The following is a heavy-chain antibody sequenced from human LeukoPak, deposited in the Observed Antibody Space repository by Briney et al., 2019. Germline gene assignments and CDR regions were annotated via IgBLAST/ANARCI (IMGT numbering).Heavy chain of an antibody. V-gene: IGHV4-61*02. CDR2: IYTSGST. CDR3: ARENYYDSSGYLNFDY. Sequence: PSETLSLTCTVSGGSISSGSYYWSWIRQPAGKGLEWIGRIYTSGSTNYNPSLKSRVTISVDTSENQFSLKLSSVTAADTAVYYCARENYYDSSGYLNFDYWGQGTLVTVSS. CDR1: GGSISSGSYY. J-gene: IGHJ4*02. D-gene: IGHD3-22*01.